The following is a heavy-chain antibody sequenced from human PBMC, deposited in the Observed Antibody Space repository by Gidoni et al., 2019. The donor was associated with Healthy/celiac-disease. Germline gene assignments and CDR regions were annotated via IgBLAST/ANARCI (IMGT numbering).Heavy chain of an antibody. CDR3: AKDGVPAAMSYNWFVP. CDR1: GFTFSSYG. Sequence: QVQLVESGGGVVQPGRSLSLSCAASGFTFSSYGMHWVRQAPGKGLEWVAVISYDGSNKYYADSVKGRFTIARDNSKNTLYLQMNSLRAEDTAVYYCAKDGVPAAMSYNWFVPWGQGTLVTVSS. D-gene: IGHD2-2*01. V-gene: IGHV3-30*18. J-gene: IGHJ5*02. CDR2: ISYDGSNK.